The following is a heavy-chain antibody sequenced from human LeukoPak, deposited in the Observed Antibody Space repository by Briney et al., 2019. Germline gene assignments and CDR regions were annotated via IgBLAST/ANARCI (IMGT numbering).Heavy chain of an antibody. Sequence: ASVKVSCKASGYSFTAFYIHWVRQAPGQGLEWRGWIHPRSGDARYAQKFQGRVTMARDTSISTVYMDLSSLGSDDTAVYYCARDGEYGTGSYYRGSFDYWGQGILVTVSS. CDR2: IHPRSGDA. CDR1: GYSFTAFY. J-gene: IGHJ4*02. V-gene: IGHV1-2*02. CDR3: ARDGEYGTGSYYRGSFDY. D-gene: IGHD3-10*01.